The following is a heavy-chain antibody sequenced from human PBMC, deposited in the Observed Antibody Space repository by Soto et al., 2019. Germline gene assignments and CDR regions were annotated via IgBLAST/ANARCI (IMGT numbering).Heavy chain of an antibody. CDR1: GFTFSSYA. Sequence: QVQLVESGGGVVQPGRSLRLSCAASGFTFSSYAMHWVREAPGKGLEWVAVISGDGSNKYYADSVKGRFTISRDNSKNTLYLQMNSLRDEDTAVYYCASPVATQYYFDYWGQGTLVTVSS. CDR2: ISGDGSNK. D-gene: IGHD5-12*01. V-gene: IGHV3-30-3*01. J-gene: IGHJ4*02. CDR3: ASPVATQYYFDY.